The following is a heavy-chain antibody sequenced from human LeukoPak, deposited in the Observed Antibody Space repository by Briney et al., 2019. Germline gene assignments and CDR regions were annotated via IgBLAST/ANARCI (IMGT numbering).Heavy chain of an antibody. CDR2: ISYDGSNK. D-gene: IGHD2-2*01. Sequence: GGSLKLSCAASGFTFSSYAMHWVRQAPGKGLEWVAVISYDGSNKYYADSVKGRFTISRDNSKNTLYLQMNSLRAEDTAVYCCARDGSTSLKPYYYYGMDVWGQGTTVTVSS. V-gene: IGHV3-30-3*01. CDR1: GFTFSSYA. CDR3: ARDGSTSLKPYYYYGMDV. J-gene: IGHJ6*02.